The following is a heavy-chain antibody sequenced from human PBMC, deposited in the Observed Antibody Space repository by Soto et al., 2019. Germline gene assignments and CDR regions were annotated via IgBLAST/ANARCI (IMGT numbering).Heavy chain of an antibody. CDR3: ARVSIVRGVTAYDAFDM. D-gene: IGHD3-10*01. Sequence: GGSLRLSCSASGFTFSSYAMHWVRQAPGKGLEYVSAISSNGGSTYYADSVKGRFTISRDNSKNTLYLQMNSLRAEDTAVYYCARVSIVRGVTAYDAFDMWGQGTMVTVSS. CDR1: GFTFSSYA. V-gene: IGHV3-64*04. J-gene: IGHJ3*02. CDR2: ISSNGGST.